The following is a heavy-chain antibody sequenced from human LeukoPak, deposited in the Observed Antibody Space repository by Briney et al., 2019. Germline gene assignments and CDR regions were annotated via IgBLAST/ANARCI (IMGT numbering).Heavy chain of an antibody. D-gene: IGHD3-22*01. Sequence: GESLKLSCKGSGYSFTSYWIGWVRQMPGKGLEWMGIIYPGDSDTRYSPSFQGQVTISADKSISTAYLQWSSLKASDTAMYYCARGGYDSSGPDAFDIWGQGTMVTVSS. J-gene: IGHJ3*02. CDR1: GYSFTSYW. CDR3: ARGGYDSSGPDAFDI. V-gene: IGHV5-51*01. CDR2: IYPGDSDT.